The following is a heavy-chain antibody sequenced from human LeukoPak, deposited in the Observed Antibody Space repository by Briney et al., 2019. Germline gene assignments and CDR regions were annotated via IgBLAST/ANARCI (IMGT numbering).Heavy chain of an antibody. V-gene: IGHV4-34*01. Sequence: SETLSLTCAVYGGSFSGYYWSWIRQPPGKGLEWIGEINHSGSTNYNPSLKSRVTISVDTSKNQFSLKLSSVTAADTAVYYCARHHDSSGLYGPFDYWGQGTLVTVSS. D-gene: IGHD3-22*01. CDR2: INHSGST. CDR1: GGSFSGYY. J-gene: IGHJ4*02. CDR3: ARHHDSSGLYGPFDY.